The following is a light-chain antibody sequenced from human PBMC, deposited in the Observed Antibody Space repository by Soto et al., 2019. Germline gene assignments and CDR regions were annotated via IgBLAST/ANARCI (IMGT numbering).Light chain of an antibody. Sequence: QSVLTQPPSVSGAPGQRVTISCTGSRSNIGAGYDVHWYQQLPGTAPKLLIYGNTNRPSGVPDRFSGSKSGTSASLAITGLQAEDEADYYCQSYDSSLSGVLFGGGTKVTVL. V-gene: IGLV1-40*01. J-gene: IGLJ2*01. CDR2: GNT. CDR1: RSNIGAGYD. CDR3: QSYDSSLSGVL.